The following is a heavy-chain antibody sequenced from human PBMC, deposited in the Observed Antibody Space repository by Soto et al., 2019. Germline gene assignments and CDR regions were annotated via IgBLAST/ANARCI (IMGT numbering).Heavy chain of an antibody. CDR1: GGTFYTHT. Sequence: SVKVSCKASGGTFYTHTFSWVRQAPGQGLEWMGSITPIYPTTNYAEKFQGRLTVTADGSTSTAYMELSSLTSDDTAVYYCARIPRYSFPTSDDLDSWGQGTLVTVSS. V-gene: IGHV1-69*13. J-gene: IGHJ4*02. CDR3: ARIPRYSFPTSDDLDS. D-gene: IGHD5-18*01. CDR2: ITPIYPTT.